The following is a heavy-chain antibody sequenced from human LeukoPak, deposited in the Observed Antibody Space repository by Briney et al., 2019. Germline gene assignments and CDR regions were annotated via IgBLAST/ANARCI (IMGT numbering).Heavy chain of an antibody. D-gene: IGHD3-16*01. V-gene: IGHV3-48*03. Sequence: GGSLRLPCAASRFTFSSYEMNWVRQAPGKGLEWVSYISSSGSTIYYADSVKGRFTISRENAKNSLYLQMNSVRADDTAVYYCARVGDVNDMDVWGQGTMVTVSS. CDR3: ARVGDVNDMDV. CDR2: ISSSGSTI. J-gene: IGHJ6*02. CDR1: RFTFSSYE.